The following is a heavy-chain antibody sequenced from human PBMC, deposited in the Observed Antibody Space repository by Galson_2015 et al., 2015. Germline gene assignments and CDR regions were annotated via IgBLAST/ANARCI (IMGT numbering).Heavy chain of an antibody. CDR1: GDSIRGYY. V-gene: IGHV4-59*01. CDR2: IYYSGTT. Sequence: ETLSLTCTVSGDSIRGYYWNWIRQPPGKGLEWIGYIYYSGTTNYNPSLKSRVTISVDTSKNQFSLRLSSVTAADTAVYYCARSNQLAPFDPWGQGTLVTVSS. J-gene: IGHJ5*02. CDR3: ARSNQLAPFDP. D-gene: IGHD2-2*01.